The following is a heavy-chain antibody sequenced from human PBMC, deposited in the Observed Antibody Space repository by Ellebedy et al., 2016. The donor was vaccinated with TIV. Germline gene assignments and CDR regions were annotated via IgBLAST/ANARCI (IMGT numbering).Heavy chain of an antibody. J-gene: IGHJ4*02. D-gene: IGHD3-10*01. CDR2: VSSRSSYA. V-gene: IGHV3-11*06. CDR1: GFTFSDYY. Sequence: GESLKISCGASGFTFSDYYMNWIRQSPGKGLEWVSWVSSRSSYAYYADSVKGRFTISRDNAKNSLYLEMNSLRAEDTAVYYCARDFLDNLFGEFHFDHWGQGTLVTVSS. CDR3: ARDFLDNLFGEFHFDH.